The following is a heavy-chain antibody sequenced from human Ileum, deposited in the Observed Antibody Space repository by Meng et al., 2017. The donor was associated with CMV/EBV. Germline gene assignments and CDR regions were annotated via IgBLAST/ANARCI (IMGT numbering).Heavy chain of an antibody. D-gene: IGHD1-1*01. V-gene: IGHV4-4*07. CDR2: IDPSGSA. Sequence: QLHLQESGPRLVKPSETLSLTCTVSGGSISGSFFWSWVRQSAGKRLEWIGRIDPSGSANYNPSLQGRITVSIDTSNNQFSLTLTSVTAADTAVYYCAREMSRTGFFDYWGQGNLVTVSS. J-gene: IGHJ4*02. CDR3: AREMSRTGFFDY. CDR1: GGSISGSFF.